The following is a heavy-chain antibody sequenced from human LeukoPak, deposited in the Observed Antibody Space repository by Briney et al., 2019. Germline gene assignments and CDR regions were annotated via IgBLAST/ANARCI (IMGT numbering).Heavy chain of an antibody. J-gene: IGHJ4*02. V-gene: IGHV4-59*01. D-gene: IGHD3-10*01. Sequence: SETLSLTCTVSGGSISSYYWSWIRQPPGKGLEWIGYIYYSGSTNYNPSLKSRVTISVDTSKNQFSLKLSSVTAADTAVYYCARAGVRGVHFDYWGQGTLATVSS. CDR1: GGSISSYY. CDR3: ARAGVRGVHFDY. CDR2: IYYSGST.